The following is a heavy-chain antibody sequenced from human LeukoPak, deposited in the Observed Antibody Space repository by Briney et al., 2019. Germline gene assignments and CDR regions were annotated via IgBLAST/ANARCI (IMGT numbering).Heavy chain of an antibody. V-gene: IGHV3-21*01. CDR2: ISSSSSYI. J-gene: IGHJ4*02. Sequence: PGGSLRLSCAASGFTFSSYSMNWVRQAPGKGLEWVSSISSSSSYIYYADSVKGRFTISRDNAKNSLYLQMNSLSAEDTAVYYCARASRSRGFGELWYFDYWGQGTLVTVSS. CDR1: GFTFSSYS. CDR3: ARASRSRGFGELWYFDY. D-gene: IGHD3-10*01.